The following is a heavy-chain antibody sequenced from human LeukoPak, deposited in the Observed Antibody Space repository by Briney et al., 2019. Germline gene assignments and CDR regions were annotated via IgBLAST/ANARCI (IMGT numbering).Heavy chain of an antibody. J-gene: IGHJ4*02. CDR2: ISAYNGNT. CDR1: GYTFTSYG. Sequence: ASVKVSCKASGYTFTSYGISWVRQAPGQGLEWMGWISAYNGNTNYAQKLQGRVTMTTDTSTSTAYMELRSLRSVDTAVYYCARDRDEDGYNYPDYWGQGTLVTVSS. D-gene: IGHD5-24*01. V-gene: IGHV1-18*01. CDR3: ARDRDEDGYNYPDY.